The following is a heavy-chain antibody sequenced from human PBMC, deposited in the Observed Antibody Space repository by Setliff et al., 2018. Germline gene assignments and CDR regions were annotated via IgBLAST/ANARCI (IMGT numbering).Heavy chain of an antibody. J-gene: IGHJ3*02. CDR2: ISSSSSTI. CDR1: GYNLIEVS. V-gene: IGHV3-48*01. D-gene: IGHD3-3*01. Sequence: SCKVSGYNLIEVSMHWVRQAPGKGLEWVSYISSSSSTIYYADSVKGRFTISRDNAKNSLYLQMNSLRAEDTAVYYCAQDRITIFGGVPPQDAFDIWGQGTMVTVSS. CDR3: AQDRITIFGGVPPQDAFDI.